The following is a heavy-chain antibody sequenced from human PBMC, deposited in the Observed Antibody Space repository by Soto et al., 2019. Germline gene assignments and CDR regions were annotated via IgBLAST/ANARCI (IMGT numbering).Heavy chain of an antibody. D-gene: IGHD5-18*01. J-gene: IGHJ4*02. CDR3: ASRGYSYGYNDLPDY. Sequence: QVQLQESGPGLVKPSQTLSLTCTVSGGSISSGDYYWSWIRQPPGKGLEWIGYIYYSGSTYYNPSLRSRVTISVDTSKNQFSRKLSSVTAADTAVYYCASRGYSYGYNDLPDYWGQGTLVTVSS. CDR2: IYYSGST. V-gene: IGHV4-30-4*01. CDR1: GGSISSGDYY.